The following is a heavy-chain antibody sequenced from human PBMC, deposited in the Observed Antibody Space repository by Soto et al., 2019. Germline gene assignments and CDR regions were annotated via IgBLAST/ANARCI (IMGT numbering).Heavy chain of an antibody. CDR1: GGSFSGYY. V-gene: IGHV4-34*01. CDR3: ARGAFRYSYGSLGFDY. D-gene: IGHD5-18*01. Sequence: QVQLQQWGAGLLKPSETLSLTCAVYGGSFSGYYWSWIRQPPGKGLEWIGEINHSGSTNYNPSLKGRVTLSVDTSKNQFSLKLSSVTAADTAVYYCARGAFRYSYGSLGFDYWGQGTLVTVSS. CDR2: INHSGST. J-gene: IGHJ4*02.